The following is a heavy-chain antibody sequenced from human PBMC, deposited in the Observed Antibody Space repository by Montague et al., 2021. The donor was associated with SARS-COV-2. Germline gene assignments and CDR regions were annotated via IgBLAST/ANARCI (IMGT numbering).Heavy chain of an antibody. CDR3: VRYSGWFYFDF. D-gene: IGHD6-19*01. V-gene: IGHV6-1*01. J-gene: IGHJ4*02. Sequence: CAISGDSVSSNRLAWGWIRQSPSRGLEWLGRTYYRSKWYSDYAPXVRGRLTVNPDASKNEFSLELNYVTPEDTAVYYCVRYSGWFYFDFWGQGTLVTVSS. CDR2: TYYRSKWYS. CDR1: GDSVSSNRLA.